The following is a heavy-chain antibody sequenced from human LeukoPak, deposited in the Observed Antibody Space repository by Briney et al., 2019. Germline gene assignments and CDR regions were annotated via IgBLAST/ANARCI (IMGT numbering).Heavy chain of an antibody. D-gene: IGHD4-11*01. CDR3: ARRQMTTYPLLAAFDI. CDR2: IIPIFGTA. CDR1: GGTFSSYA. J-gene: IGHJ3*02. Sequence: SVKVSCKASGGTFSSYAISWVRQAPGQGLEWMGGIIPIFGTANYAQKFQGRVTITADESTSTAYMELSSLRSEDTAVYHCARRQMTTYPLLAAFDIWGQGTMVTVSS. V-gene: IGHV1-69*13.